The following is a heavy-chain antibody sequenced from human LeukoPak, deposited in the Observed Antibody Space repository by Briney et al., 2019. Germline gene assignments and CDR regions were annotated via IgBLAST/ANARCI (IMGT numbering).Heavy chain of an antibody. J-gene: IGHJ3*02. V-gene: IGHV3-30*02. Sequence: GGSLRLSCAASGFTFSSYGMHWVRQAPGKGLEWVAFIRYDGSNKYNADSVKGRFTISRDNSKNTLYLQMNSLRAEDTAVYYCARGLTYYDWEFPDLFDIWGQGTMVTVSS. CDR3: ARGLTYYDWEFPDLFDI. D-gene: IGHD3-22*01. CDR2: IRYDGSNK. CDR1: GFTFSSYG.